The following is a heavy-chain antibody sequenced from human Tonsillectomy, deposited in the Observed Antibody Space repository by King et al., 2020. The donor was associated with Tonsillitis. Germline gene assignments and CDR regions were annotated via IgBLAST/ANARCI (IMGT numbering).Heavy chain of an antibody. CDR3: ARDALLGWPPKYYFDY. V-gene: IGHV1-2*04. CDR1: GYTFTGYY. CDR2: INPYSGGT. J-gene: IGHJ4*02. D-gene: IGHD3-10*01. Sequence: QLVQSGAEVKKPGASVKVSCKASGYTFTGYYMHWVRQAPGQGLEWMGWINPYSGGTNYAQKFQGWVTITRDTSISTAYMELSRLRSDDTAVYYCARDALLGWPPKYYFDYWGKGTLVTVSS.